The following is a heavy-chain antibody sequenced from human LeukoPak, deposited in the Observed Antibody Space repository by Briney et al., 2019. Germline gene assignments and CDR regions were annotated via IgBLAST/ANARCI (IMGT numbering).Heavy chain of an antibody. CDR1: GGSVSSGSYY. V-gene: IGHV4-61*01. Sequence: SETLSLTCTVSGGSVSSGSYYWSWIRQPPGKGLEWIGYIYYSGSTNYNPSLKSRVTISVDTSKNQFSLKLSSVTAADTAVYYCARDSPNSSGYYYHFQHWGQGTLVTVSS. J-gene: IGHJ1*01. CDR3: ARDSPNSSGYYYHFQH. D-gene: IGHD3-22*01. CDR2: IYYSGST.